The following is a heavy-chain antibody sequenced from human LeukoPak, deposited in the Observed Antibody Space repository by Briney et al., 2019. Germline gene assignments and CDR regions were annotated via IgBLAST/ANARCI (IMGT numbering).Heavy chain of an antibody. CDR2: IKQDGGDK. V-gene: IGHV3-7*01. D-gene: IGHD3-22*01. Sequence: GGSLRLFCAASGFTFSAYWMSWVRQAPGKGLEWVANIKQDGGDKYYADSVKGRFTISRDNAKKSLYLHMNSLRAEDTALYFCARDLYYGSSAYFEGYFDYWGQGALVTVSS. CDR3: ARDLYYGSSAYFEGYFDY. CDR1: GFTFSAYW. J-gene: IGHJ4*02.